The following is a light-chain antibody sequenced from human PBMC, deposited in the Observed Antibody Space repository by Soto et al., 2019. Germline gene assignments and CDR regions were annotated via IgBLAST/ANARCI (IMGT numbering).Light chain of an antibody. CDR1: SSDVGGYNY. CDR3: SAYTSSSTLVV. CDR2: DVS. V-gene: IGLV2-14*01. J-gene: IGLJ1*01. Sequence: QSALTQPASVSGSPGQSITISCTGTSSDVGGYNYVSWYQQHPGKAPKLMIYDVSNRPSGVSNRFSGSKSGNTASLTISGRQAEHEADYYCSAYTSSSTLVVFGSGTKLTVL.